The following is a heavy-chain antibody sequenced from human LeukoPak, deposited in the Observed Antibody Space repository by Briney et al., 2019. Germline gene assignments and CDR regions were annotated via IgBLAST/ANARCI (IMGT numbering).Heavy chain of an antibody. CDR3: ARTRSGYSPLGY. J-gene: IGHJ4*02. CDR2: VFYTGST. Sequence: SETLSLTCTVSGDSISPYYWSWIRQPPGGGLEWIGYVFYTGSTNYNPSLKSRVTISVDTSRNQFSLKLTSVTAADTAVYYCARTRSGYSPLGYWGQGTLVTVSS. D-gene: IGHD1-26*01. V-gene: IGHV4-59*01. CDR1: GDSISPYY.